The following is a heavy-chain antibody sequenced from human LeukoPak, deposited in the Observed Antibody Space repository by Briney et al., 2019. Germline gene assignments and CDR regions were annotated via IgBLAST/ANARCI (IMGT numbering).Heavy chain of an antibody. CDR1: GFTFSDYY. Sequence: GGSLRLSCAASGFTFSDYYMSWIRQAPGKGLEWVSYISSSGITTYYADSVKGRFTISRDNAKNSLFLQMNSLRVEDTAVYYCASTMVREIKSDSWGQGTLVTVSS. CDR3: ASTMVREIKSDS. V-gene: IGHV3-11*01. D-gene: IGHD3-10*01. J-gene: IGHJ4*02. CDR2: ISSSGITT.